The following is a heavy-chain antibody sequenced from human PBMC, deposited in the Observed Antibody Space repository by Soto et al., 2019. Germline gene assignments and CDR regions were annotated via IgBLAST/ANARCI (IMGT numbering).Heavy chain of an antibody. J-gene: IGHJ6*02. V-gene: IGHV1-18*01. D-gene: IGHD3-9*01. Sequence: GASVKVSCKASGYTFFTCDISWVRQAPGQGLEWMGWISTYSGDTKYAQKFQGRVTMTTDTSTSTAYLELRSLRSDDTAVYYCARGSSGYFDWTHKRRSPYYYYYGMDVWGQGTTVTVSS. CDR3: ARGSSGYFDWTHKRRSPYYYYYGMDV. CDR1: GYTFFTCD. CDR2: ISTYSGDT.